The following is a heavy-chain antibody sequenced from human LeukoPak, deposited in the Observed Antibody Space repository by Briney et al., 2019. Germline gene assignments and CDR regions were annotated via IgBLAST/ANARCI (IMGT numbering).Heavy chain of an antibody. CDR1: GFTFSSYS. CDR2: ISSSSGTI. Sequence: PGESLRLSCAASGFTFSSYSMNWVRQAPGKGLEWVSYISSSSGTIYYADSVKGRFTISRDNAKNSLYLQMNSLRAEDTAVYYCARAYGDVGFWGQGTLVTVSS. CDR3: ARAYGDVGF. J-gene: IGHJ4*02. V-gene: IGHV3-48*04. D-gene: IGHD4-17*01.